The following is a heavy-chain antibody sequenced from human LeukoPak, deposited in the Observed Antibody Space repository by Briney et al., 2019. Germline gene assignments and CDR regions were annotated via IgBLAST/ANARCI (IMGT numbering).Heavy chain of an antibody. CDR2: ISYDGSNK. D-gene: IGHD4-17*01. CDR1: GFTFSSYA. CDR3: AREGSHDYGDSDAFDI. J-gene: IGHJ3*02. V-gene: IGHV3-30*04. Sequence: GGSLRLSCAASGFTFSSYAMHRVRQAPGKGLEWVAVISYDGSNKYYADSVKGRFTISRDNSKNTLYLQMNSLRAEDTAVYYCAREGSHDYGDSDAFDIWGQGTMVTVSS.